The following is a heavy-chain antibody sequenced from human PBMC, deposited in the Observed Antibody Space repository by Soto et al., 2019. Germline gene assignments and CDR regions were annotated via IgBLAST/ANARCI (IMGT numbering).Heavy chain of an antibody. J-gene: IGHJ4*02. D-gene: IGHD2-15*01. CDR3: ARVKRLPATATSLDY. CDR1: GGSISSSNW. V-gene: IGHV4-4*02. CDR2: IYHSGST. Sequence: QMQLQESGPGLVKPSGTLSLTCAVSGGSISSSNWWSWVRQPPGKGLEWIGEIYHSGSTNYNPSLKSRVTISVDKSKNQFSLKLSSVTAADTAVYYCARVKRLPATATSLDYWGQGTLVTVSS.